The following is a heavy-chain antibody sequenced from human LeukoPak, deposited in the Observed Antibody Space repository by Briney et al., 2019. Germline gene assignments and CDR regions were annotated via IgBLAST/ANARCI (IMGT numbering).Heavy chain of an antibody. CDR3: ARHRYCSSTSCYTPFVY. CDR1: GFTFSSYS. J-gene: IGHJ4*02. CDR2: ISSSSYI. V-gene: IGHV3-21*01. Sequence: GGSLRLSCAASGFTFSSYSMNWVRQAPGKGLEWVSSISSSSYIYYADSVKGRFTISRDNAKNSLYLQMNSLRAEDTAVYYCARHRYCSSTSCYTPFVYWGQGTLVTVSS. D-gene: IGHD2-2*02.